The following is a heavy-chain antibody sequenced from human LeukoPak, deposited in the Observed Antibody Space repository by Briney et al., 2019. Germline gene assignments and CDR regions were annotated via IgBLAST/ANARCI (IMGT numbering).Heavy chain of an antibody. D-gene: IGHD2-15*01. CDR1: GFTFSDYY. V-gene: IGHV3-11*01. CDR3: ARDLRYCSGGSCYGAIGY. CDR2: ISSSGSTI. Sequence: GGSLRLSCAASGFTFSDYYMSWIRQAPGKGLEWVSYISSSGSTIYYADSVKGRFTISRDNAKNSLYLQMNSLRAEDTAVCYCARDLRYCSGGSCYGAIGYWGQGTLVTVSS. J-gene: IGHJ4*02.